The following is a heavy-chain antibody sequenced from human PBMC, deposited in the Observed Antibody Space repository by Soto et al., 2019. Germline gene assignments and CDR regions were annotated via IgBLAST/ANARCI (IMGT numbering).Heavy chain of an antibody. CDR3: ARETPSAAAAYYYYGLDV. J-gene: IGHJ6*02. CDR1: GGTFSSYF. Sequence: QVQLLQSGAEVKKAGSSVKVSCKVSGGTFSSYFINWVRQAPGQGLEWVGGIIPVFGTASYAEKFQGRVTITADESTSTAYLELSSLRPDDTAVYYCARETPSAAAAYYYYGLDVWGQGTTVTVPS. D-gene: IGHD6-13*01. CDR2: IIPVFGTA. V-gene: IGHV1-69*01.